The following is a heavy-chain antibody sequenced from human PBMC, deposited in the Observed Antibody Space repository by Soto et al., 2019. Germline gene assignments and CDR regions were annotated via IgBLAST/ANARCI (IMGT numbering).Heavy chain of an antibody. CDR3: ARAAVKLGATLFDS. D-gene: IGHD1-26*01. CDR2: INHSGFA. Sequence: LSLTCAVSGGSLRGHYWSWIRQSPEKGLEWIGEINHSGFANYNPTLKSRVTISRDASKNQFSLRLSSMTAADSAVYFCARAAVKLGATLFDSWGQGTLVTVSS. J-gene: IGHJ4*02. V-gene: IGHV4-34*01. CDR1: GGSLRGHY.